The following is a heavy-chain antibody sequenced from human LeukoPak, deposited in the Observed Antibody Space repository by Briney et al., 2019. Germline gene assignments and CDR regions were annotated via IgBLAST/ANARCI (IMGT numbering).Heavy chain of an antibody. CDR3: ARGLILLWFGELSPNPFDY. CDR1: GGSISGYY. J-gene: IGHJ4*02. Sequence: SETLSLTCTVSGGSISGYYWSWSRQPPGKGVEWIGNLYYMRGAWYKSSLKSRVTTTVDTSKNQFSLKLSSVTAADTAVYYCARGLILLWFGELSPNPFDYWGQGTLVTVSS. V-gene: IGHV4-59*12. D-gene: IGHD3-10*01. CDR2: LYYMRGA.